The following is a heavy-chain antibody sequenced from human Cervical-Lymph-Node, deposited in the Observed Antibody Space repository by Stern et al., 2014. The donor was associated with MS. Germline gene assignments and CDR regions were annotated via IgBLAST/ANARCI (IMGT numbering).Heavy chain of an antibody. D-gene: IGHD5-24*01. CDR3: ARGGRMATMSY. V-gene: IGHV4-59*01. CDR1: GASFTDYY. J-gene: IGHJ4*02. CDR2: IYSSGST. Sequence: QLQLQESGPGLVKPSETLSLTCTVAGASFTDYYWSWIRQSPGKGLEWIGYIYSSGSTNYNPSLKSRVIISLDTSKNQFSLKLSAVTAADTAVYYCARGGRMATMSYWGQGNLVTVSS.